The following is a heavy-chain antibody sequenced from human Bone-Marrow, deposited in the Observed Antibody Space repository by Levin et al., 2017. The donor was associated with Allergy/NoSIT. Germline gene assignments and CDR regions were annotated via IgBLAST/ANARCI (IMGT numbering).Heavy chain of an antibody. J-gene: IGHJ4*02. CDR2: VHYSGST. Sequence: SETLSLTCSVSGDFINNTNYYWGWIRQPPGRGLEWIGCVHYSGSTFYNPSLKRRPTISLDTSKNHFSLKLNSVTAADTAVYYCARKTRFVVDYWGQGTLVTVSS. V-gene: IGHV4-39*07. D-gene: IGHD3-3*01. CDR1: GDFINNTNYY. CDR3: ARKTRFVVDY.